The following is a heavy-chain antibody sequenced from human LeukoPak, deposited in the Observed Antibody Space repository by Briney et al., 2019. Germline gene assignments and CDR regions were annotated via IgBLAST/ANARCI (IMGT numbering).Heavy chain of an antibody. CDR2: IYYSGST. J-gene: IGHJ4*02. Sequence: SETLSLTCTVSAGSISSSNYYWGWIRQPPGKGLEWIGYIYYSGSTNYNPSLKSRVTTSVDTSKNQFSLKLSSVTAADTAVYYCARESRDGYRFLDYWGQGTLVTVSS. CDR1: AGSISSSNYY. CDR3: ARESRDGYRFLDY. V-gene: IGHV4-61*01. D-gene: IGHD5-24*01.